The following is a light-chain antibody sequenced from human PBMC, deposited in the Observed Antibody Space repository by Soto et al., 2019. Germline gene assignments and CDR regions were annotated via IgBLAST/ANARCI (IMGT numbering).Light chain of an antibody. J-gene: IGLJ1*01. CDR3: SSYTSRSTLV. CDR2: DVS. CDR1: SSDVGGYNY. V-gene: IGLV2-14*01. Sequence: QSALTQPASVSGSPGQSITISRTGTSSDVGGYNYVSWYQQHPGKAPKLMICDVSNRPSGVSNRFSGSKSGNTASLTISGLQAEDEADYYCSSYTSRSTLVFGTGTKLTVL.